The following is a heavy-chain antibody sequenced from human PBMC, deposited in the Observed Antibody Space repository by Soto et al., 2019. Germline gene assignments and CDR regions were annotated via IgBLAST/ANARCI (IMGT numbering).Heavy chain of an antibody. CDR2: IYYSGST. V-gene: IGHV4-59*01. D-gene: IGHD5-12*01. CDR1: GGSISSYY. Sequence: SETLSLTCTVSGGSISSYYWSWIRQPPGKGLEWIGYIYYSGSTNYNPSLESRVTISVDTSKNQFSLKLSSVTAADTAVYYCARATGDGYMVYYYYMDVWGKGTTVTVSS. CDR3: ARATGDGYMVYYYYMDV. J-gene: IGHJ6*03.